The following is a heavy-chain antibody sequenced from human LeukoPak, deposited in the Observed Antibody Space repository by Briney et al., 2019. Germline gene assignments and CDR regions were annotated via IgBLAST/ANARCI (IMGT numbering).Heavy chain of an antibody. D-gene: IGHD2-15*01. J-gene: IGHJ3*02. V-gene: IGHV1-18*01. CDR1: GYTFTSYG. CDR2: ISAYNGNT. Sequence: ASVKVSCKASGYTFTSYGINWVRQAPGQGLEWMGWISAYNGNTNYAQKLQGRVTMTTDTSTSTAYMELRSLRSDDTAMYYCARHGTYCSGGSCYSNDAFDIWGQGTMVTVSS. CDR3: ARHGTYCSGGSCYSNDAFDI.